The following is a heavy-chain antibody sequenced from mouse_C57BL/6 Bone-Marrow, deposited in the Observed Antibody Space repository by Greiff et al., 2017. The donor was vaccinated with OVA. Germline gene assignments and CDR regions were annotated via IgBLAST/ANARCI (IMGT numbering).Heavy chain of an antibody. Sequence: EVQLQQSGPGLVKPSQSLSLTCSVTGYSITSGYYWNWIRQFPGNKLEWMGYISYDGSNNYNPSLKNRISITRDTSKNQFFLKLNSVTTEDTATYYCARPTTGVGGFAYWGQGTLVTVSA. CDR2: ISYDGSN. J-gene: IGHJ3*01. CDR1: GYSITSGYY. D-gene: IGHD1-1*01. V-gene: IGHV3-6*01. CDR3: ARPTTGVGGFAY.